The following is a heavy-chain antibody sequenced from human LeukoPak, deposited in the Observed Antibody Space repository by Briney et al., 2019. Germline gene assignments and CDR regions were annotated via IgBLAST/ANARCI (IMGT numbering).Heavy chain of an antibody. V-gene: IGHV4-59*01. CDR3: ARAPITMVRGVSAFDI. CDR2: IYYSGST. D-gene: IGHD3-10*01. CDR1: GGSISSYY. Sequence: PSETLSLTWTVSGGSISSYYWSWIRQPPGKGLEWIGYIYYSGSTNYNPSLKSRVTISVDTSKNQFSLKLSSVTAADTAVYYCARAPITMVRGVSAFDIWGQGTMVTVSS. J-gene: IGHJ3*02.